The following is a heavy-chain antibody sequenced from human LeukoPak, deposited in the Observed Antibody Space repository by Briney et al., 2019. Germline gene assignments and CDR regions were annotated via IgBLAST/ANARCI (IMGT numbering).Heavy chain of an antibody. D-gene: IGHD6-13*01. CDR3: AKGAGYSSSWLVY. CDR2: ISGSGGST. Sequence: GGSLRLSCAASGFTFSSYAMSWVRQAPGKGLEWVSAISGSGGSTYYADSVKGRVTISRGNSKNTLYLQMNSLRAEDTAVYYCAKGAGYSSSWLVYWGQGTLVTVSS. J-gene: IGHJ4*02. CDR1: GFTFSSYA. V-gene: IGHV3-23*01.